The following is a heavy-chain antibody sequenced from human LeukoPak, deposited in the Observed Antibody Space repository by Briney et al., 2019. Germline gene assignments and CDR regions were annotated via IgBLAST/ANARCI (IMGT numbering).Heavy chain of an antibody. V-gene: IGHV4-39*07. CDR1: GGSISSSSYY. CDR2: IYYSGST. CDR3: ARVTGYMIEDYFDY. D-gene: IGHD3-22*01. Sequence: SETLSLTCTVSGGSISSSSYYWGWIRQPPGKGLEWIGSIYYSGSTYYNPSLKSRVTILVDTSKNQFSLKLSSVTAADTAVYYCARVTGYMIEDYFDYWGQGTLVTVSS. J-gene: IGHJ4*02.